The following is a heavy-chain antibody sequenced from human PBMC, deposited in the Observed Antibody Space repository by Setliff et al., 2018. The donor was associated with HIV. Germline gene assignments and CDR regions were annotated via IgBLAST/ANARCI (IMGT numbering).Heavy chain of an antibody. V-gene: IGHV3-15*04. Sequence: PGGSLRLSCVAFGLPFSYAWLSWVRQAPGKGLEWVGRIEKKTNGGTRDYAAPVKGRFTISRDDSKNTLYLQMNSLKSEDTAIYYCTTGSNSFWSGYSKHWGQGALVTVSS. J-gene: IGHJ4*02. D-gene: IGHD3-3*01. CDR1: GLPFSYAW. CDR2: IEKKTNGGTR. CDR3: TTGSNSFWSGYSKH.